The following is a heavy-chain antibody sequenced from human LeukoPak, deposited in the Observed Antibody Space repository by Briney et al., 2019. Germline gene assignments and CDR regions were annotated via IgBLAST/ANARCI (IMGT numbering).Heavy chain of an antibody. J-gene: IGHJ4*02. CDR1: GFTFSNYG. Sequence: PGRSLRLSCAASGFTFSNYGMHWVRQTPGKGLEWVAVISYDGSNKYYADCVEGRFTISRDNSKNTLNLQMNSLRAEDTAVYYCAKDRGFGSGGSCYSVDYWGQEPLVTV. D-gene: IGHD2-15*01. CDR2: ISYDGSNK. V-gene: IGHV3-30*18. CDR3: AKDRGFGSGGSCYSVDY.